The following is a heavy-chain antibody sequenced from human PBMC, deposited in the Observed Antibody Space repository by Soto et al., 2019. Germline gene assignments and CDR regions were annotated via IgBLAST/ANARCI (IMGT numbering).Heavy chain of an antibody. CDR1: GGYIISSTYY. CDR3: ADLQGITTFRSHS. Sequence: PSETLSLTCTVSGGYIISSTYYWSWQRPPPGQGLEWTGSVFDSGSTYYNPSLKSRVTIFVDTSKNHSALKLTSVTAADTAVYYCADLQGITTFRSHSWGQGTLVT. V-gene: IGHV4-39*02. CDR2: VFDSGST. D-gene: IGHD3-3*01. J-gene: IGHJ4*02.